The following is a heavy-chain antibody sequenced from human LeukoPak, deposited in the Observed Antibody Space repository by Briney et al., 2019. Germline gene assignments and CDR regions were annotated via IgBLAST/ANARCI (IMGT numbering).Heavy chain of an antibody. V-gene: IGHV3-73*01. CDR3: TSRDSSVYYA. J-gene: IGHJ5*02. D-gene: IGHD3-22*01. CDR1: GFTFSGSS. CDR2: IKSKANSYAT. Sequence: GGSLKLSCAASGFTFSGSSIHWVRQASGKGLEWVGRIKSKANSYATVYAASVKGRFTISRDDSKNTAYLQMNSLKTEDTAVYYCTSRDSSVYYAWGQGTLVAVSS.